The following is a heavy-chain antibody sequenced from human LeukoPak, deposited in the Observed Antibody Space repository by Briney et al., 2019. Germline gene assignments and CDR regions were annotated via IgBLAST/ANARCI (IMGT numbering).Heavy chain of an antibody. D-gene: IGHD6-13*01. Sequence: ASVTVSCKASGYTFTSYDINWVRQATGQGLEWMGWMNPNSGNTGYAQKFQGRVTMTRNTSISTAYMELCSLRSEDTAVYYCARGRSIAAAPVLGYWGQGTLVTVSS. J-gene: IGHJ4*02. CDR2: MNPNSGNT. CDR1: GYTFTSYD. CDR3: ARGRSIAAAPVLGY. V-gene: IGHV1-8*01.